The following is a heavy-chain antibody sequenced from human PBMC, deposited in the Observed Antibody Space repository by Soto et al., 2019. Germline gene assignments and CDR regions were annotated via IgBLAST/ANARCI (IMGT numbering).Heavy chain of an antibody. CDR2: IKSKAYGAAT. Sequence: GGSLSLSCEASGFTFCIAWMNWVRQAPGKGLEWVGRIKSKAYGAATDYTTPVKGRFTISRDDSKNTLYLQMSSLKTEDTAVYYCTTAGVHSGSYHWFDPWGPGTLVTVSS. J-gene: IGHJ5*02. D-gene: IGHD1-26*01. CDR3: TTAGVHSGSYHWFDP. V-gene: IGHV3-15*07. CDR1: GFTFCIAW.